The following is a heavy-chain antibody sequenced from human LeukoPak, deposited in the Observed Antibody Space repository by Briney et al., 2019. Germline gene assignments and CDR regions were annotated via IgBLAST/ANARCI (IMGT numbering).Heavy chain of an antibody. Sequence: GSLRLSCAASGFTFSNYAVMWVRQAPGQGLEWVSAITSAGAPRYADSVKGRFTISRDNSKNTLYLQMNSLRAEDTAQYFCARDPSGDYIGAFEFWGQGTGVTVSS. V-gene: IGHV3-23*01. D-gene: IGHD4-17*01. CDR1: GFTFSNYA. J-gene: IGHJ3*01. CDR3: ARDPSGDYIGAFEF. CDR2: ITSAGAP.